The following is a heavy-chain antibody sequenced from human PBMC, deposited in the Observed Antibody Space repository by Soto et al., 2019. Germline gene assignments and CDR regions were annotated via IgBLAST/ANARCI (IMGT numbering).Heavy chain of an antibody. J-gene: IGHJ5*02. D-gene: IGHD3-3*01. CDR3: ARMGDFWSGPGELVP. CDR1: GGSISSYY. V-gene: IGHV4-59*08. CDR2: IYYSGST. Sequence: PSETLSLTCTVSGGSISSYYWSWIRQPPGKGLEWIGYIYYSGSTNYNPSLKSRVTISVDTSKNQFSLKLTSVTAADTAVYYCARMGDFWSGPGELVPWGQGTLVTVSS.